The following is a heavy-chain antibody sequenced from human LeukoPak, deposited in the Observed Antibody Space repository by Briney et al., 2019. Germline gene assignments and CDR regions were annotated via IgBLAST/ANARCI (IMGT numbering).Heavy chain of an antibody. D-gene: IGHD3-22*01. Sequence: GGSLRLSCAASGFTFSTYGMHWVRQAPGKGLEWVAVIWYDGGNKYYADSVKGRFTISRDNSKNTLYLQMNSLRVEDTAVYYCAREDYYDSSVAWYFDLWGRGTLVTVSS. CDR1: GFTFSTYG. J-gene: IGHJ2*01. CDR3: AREDYYDSSVAWYFDL. V-gene: IGHV3-33*01. CDR2: IWYDGGNK.